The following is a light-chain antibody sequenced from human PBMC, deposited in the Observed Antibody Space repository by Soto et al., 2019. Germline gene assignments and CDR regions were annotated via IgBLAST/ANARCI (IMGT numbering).Light chain of an antibody. J-gene: IGKJ1*01. CDR2: GAS. Sequence: EIVMTQSPATVSGSPLVVARRCCMASQSISDTLAWYQQKPVQAPRLLIHGASTRAPGFPARFSGRGSGTDFTLTISSLQSEDFAVYYCQQYDNWPWTFGQGTKVDIK. CDR3: QQYDNWPWT. CDR1: QSISDT. V-gene: IGKV3-15*01.